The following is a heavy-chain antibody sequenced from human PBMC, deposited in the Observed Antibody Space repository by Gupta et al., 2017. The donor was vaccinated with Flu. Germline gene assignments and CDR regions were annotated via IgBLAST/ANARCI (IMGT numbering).Heavy chain of an antibody. D-gene: IGHD3-22*01. Sequence: QVQLVESGGGVVQPGRSLRLSCAASGFTFSSYGMHWVRQAPGKGLEWVAVIWYDGSNKYYADSVKGRFTISRDNSKNTLYLQMNSLRAEDTAVYYCAGESYYYDSSGYYDYWGQGTLVTVSS. V-gene: IGHV3-33*01. J-gene: IGHJ4*02. CDR2: IWYDGSNK. CDR1: GFTFSSYG. CDR3: AGESYYYDSSGYYDY.